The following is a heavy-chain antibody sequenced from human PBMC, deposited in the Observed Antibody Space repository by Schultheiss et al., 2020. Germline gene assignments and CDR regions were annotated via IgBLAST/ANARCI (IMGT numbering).Heavy chain of an antibody. Sequence: SGPTLVKPTQTLTLTCTFSGFSLSTSGVGVGWIRQPPGKALEWLARIDWDGDKYYSTSLMTRLTISKDTSKNQVVLTMTNMDPVDTATYYCARRYCSSTSCPYYYYYGMDVWARGTTVTVSS. CDR3: ARRYCSSTSCPYYYYYGMDV. D-gene: IGHD2-2*01. V-gene: IGHV2-70*12. J-gene: IGHJ6*02. CDR2: IDWDGDK. CDR1: GFSLSTSGVG.